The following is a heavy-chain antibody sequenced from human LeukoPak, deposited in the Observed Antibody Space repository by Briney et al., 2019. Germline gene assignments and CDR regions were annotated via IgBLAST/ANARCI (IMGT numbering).Heavy chain of an antibody. CDR1: GFTFSSYE. J-gene: IGHJ4*02. D-gene: IGHD3-10*01. Sequence: QAGGSLRLSCAASGFTFSSYEMNWVRQAPGKGLEWVSYISSSGSAIYYADSVKGRFTISRDNAKNSLYLQMNSLRAEDTAVYYCARDFRLTMVRGVASFDYWGQGTLVTVSS. V-gene: IGHV3-48*03. CDR2: ISSSGSAI. CDR3: ARDFRLTMVRGVASFDY.